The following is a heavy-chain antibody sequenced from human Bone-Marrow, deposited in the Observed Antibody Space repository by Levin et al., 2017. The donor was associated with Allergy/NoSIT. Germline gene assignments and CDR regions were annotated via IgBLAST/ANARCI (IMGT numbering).Heavy chain of an antibody. CDR2: IFHSGSS. Sequence: SETLSLTCSVSGGSMSPYYWSWIRQTPGRGLEWIGYIFHSGSSSYNPSLEGRVTISIDKSRTQFSLKLFSVTAADTALYFCARARDSYGYLPLDYWGQGALVIVST. CDR3: ARARDSYGYLPLDY. V-gene: IGHV4-59*01. J-gene: IGHJ4*02. CDR1: GGSMSPYY. D-gene: IGHD5-18*01.